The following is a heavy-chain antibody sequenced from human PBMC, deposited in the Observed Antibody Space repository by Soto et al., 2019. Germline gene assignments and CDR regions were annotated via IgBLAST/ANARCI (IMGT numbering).Heavy chain of an antibody. CDR1: GFTFSSYV. D-gene: IGHD2-2*02. V-gene: IGHV3-21*01. J-gene: IGHJ6*02. CDR3: ARDTSYCSSTSCYTDYYYYGMDV. CDR2: ISSSSSYI. Sequence: PGGSLRLSCAASGFTFSSYVMHWVRQAPGKGLEWVSSISSSSSYIYYADSVKGRFTISRDNAKNSLYLQMNSLRAEDTAVYYCARDTSYCSSTSCYTDYYYYGMDVWGQGTTVT.